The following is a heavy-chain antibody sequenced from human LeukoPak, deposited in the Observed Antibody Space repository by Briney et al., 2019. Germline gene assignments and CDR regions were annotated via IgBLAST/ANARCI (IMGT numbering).Heavy chain of an antibody. V-gene: IGHV1-2*02. CDR3: ARVFDSSGYSKTPYYGMDV. J-gene: IGHJ6*02. D-gene: IGHD3-22*01. CDR1: GYTFTGYY. CDR2: INPNSGGT. Sequence: ASLKGSCKASGYTFTGYYMHWVRQAPGQGLEWMGWINPNSGGTNYAQKFQGRVTMTRDTSISTAYMELSRLRSDDTAVYYCARVFDSSGYSKTPYYGMDVWGQGTTVTVSS.